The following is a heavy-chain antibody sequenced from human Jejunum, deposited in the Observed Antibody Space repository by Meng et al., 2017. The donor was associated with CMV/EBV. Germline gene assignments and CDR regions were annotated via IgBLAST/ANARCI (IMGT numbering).Heavy chain of an antibody. V-gene: IGHV4-31*02. CDR1: GASFAIRGYY. D-gene: IGHD4-17*01. CDR2: ISHSGTT. J-gene: IGHJ5*02. CDR3: ARDHDYGEYGGWFDP. Sequence: SGASFAIRGYYWNWIRQRPGKGLEWIGHISHSGTTYYNPSLKSRVTISSDTSKNQFFLNLESVTAADTAVYYCARDHDYGEYGGWFDPWGQGTLVTVSS.